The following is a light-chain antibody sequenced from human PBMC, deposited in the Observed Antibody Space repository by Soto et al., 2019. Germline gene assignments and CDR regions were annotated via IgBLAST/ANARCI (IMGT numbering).Light chain of an antibody. CDR2: SND. J-gene: IGLJ2*01. CDR1: DSDIGSHA. Sequence: QSVVTQPPSASGTPGQRVTISCSGSDSDIGSHAVDWYQQFPGTAPKLLIYSNDQRPSGVPDRFSGSKSGTSASLAISDLQSGDEGFYYCATWADRVSGVVIGGGTQLTVL. V-gene: IGLV1-44*01. CDR3: ATWADRVSGVV.